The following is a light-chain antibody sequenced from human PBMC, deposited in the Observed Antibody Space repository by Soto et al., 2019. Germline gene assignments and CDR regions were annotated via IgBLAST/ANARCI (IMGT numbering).Light chain of an antibody. CDR2: GAH. CDR3: KEKFRAPPEV. Sequence: GCVCDRVKIGGRASQSISDYLNWYQQQPGKAPKLLIYGAHTLQSGVPTRFSGSGSGTDITRTIITLQPAGVASDFCKEKFRAPPEVLGGGTKVDIK. J-gene: IGKJ4*02. CDR1: QSISDY. V-gene: IGKV1-39*01.